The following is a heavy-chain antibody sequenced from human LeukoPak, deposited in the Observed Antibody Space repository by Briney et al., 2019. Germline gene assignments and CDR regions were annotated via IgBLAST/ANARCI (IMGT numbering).Heavy chain of an antibody. CDR2: ISYDGSNK. CDR1: GFTFSSYG. D-gene: IGHD3-9*01. V-gene: IGHV3-30*18. CDR3: AKSRLRYFDWSPPGDY. Sequence: GGSLRLSCAASGFTFSSYGMHWVRQAPGKGLEWVAVISYDGSNKYYADSVKGRFTISRDNSKNTLYLQMNSLRAEDTAVYYCAKSRLRYFDWSPPGDYWGQGTLVTVSS. J-gene: IGHJ4*02.